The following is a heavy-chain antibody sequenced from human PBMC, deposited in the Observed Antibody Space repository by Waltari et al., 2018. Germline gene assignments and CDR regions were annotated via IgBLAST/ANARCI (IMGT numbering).Heavy chain of an antibody. CDR2: IYSGGST. J-gene: IGHJ4*02. CDR1: RFTVSSNY. CDR3: ARLNFGSGIAVYY. V-gene: IGHV3-66*02. Sequence: EVQLVASGVGLVQPGGSLRLSCAASRFTVSSNYMSWVRQDPGKGLEWVSVIYSGGSTYYADSVRCRFTISRDNSKNTVSLQMNSLRPEDTALYYCARLNFGSGIAVYYWGQGTLVTVSS. D-gene: IGHD3-10*01.